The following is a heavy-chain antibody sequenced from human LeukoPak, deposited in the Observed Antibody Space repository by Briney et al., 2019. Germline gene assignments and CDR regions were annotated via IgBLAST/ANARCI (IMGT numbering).Heavy chain of an antibody. CDR1: GYSVPSNPAA. CDR2: TYYRSKWYY. CDR3: ARDPGYYYAMDV. J-gene: IGHJ6*02. D-gene: IGHD2-15*01. V-gene: IGHV6-1*01. Sequence: SQTLSLTCAISGYSVPSNPAAWNWVTQSPSRALEWRGKTYYRSKWYYGYATSVSSRIAINPDPSKNLFSLQLNSFTPEGTALHYCARDPGYYYAMDVGGQGNTVIVSS.